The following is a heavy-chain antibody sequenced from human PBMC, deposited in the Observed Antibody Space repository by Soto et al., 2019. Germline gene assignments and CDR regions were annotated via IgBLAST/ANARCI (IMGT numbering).Heavy chain of an antibody. Sequence: PGGSLRLSCAASGFTFSNYWLSWVRQAPGKGLEWVANINKNGSKKYYVDSVEGRFTISRDNAKNSLYLQMNSLRAEDTAVYYCARHFDWVPFDYWGQGTMVTVSS. J-gene: IGHJ4*02. V-gene: IGHV3-7*01. CDR3: ARHFDWVPFDY. D-gene: IGHD3-9*01. CDR1: GFTFSNYW. CDR2: INKNGSKK.